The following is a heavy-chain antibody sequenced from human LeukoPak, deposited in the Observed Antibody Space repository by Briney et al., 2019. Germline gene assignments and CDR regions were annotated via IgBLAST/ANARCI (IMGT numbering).Heavy chain of an antibody. CDR3: AGVPEGYFDWLLFDY. CDR2: IYYSGST. V-gene: IGHV4-39*07. D-gene: IGHD3-9*01. Sequence: SETLSLTCTVSGGSISSSSYYWGWIRQPPGKGLEWIGSIYYSGSTYYNPSLKSRVTISVDTSKNQFSLKLSSVTAADTAVYYCAGVPEGYFDWLLFDYWGQGTLVTVSS. CDR1: GGSISSSSYY. J-gene: IGHJ4*02.